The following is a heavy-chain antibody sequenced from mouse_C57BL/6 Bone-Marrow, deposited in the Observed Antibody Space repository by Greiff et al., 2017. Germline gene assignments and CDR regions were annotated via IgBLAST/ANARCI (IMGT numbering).Heavy chain of an antibody. J-gene: IGHJ2*01. CDR1: GYTFTDYE. Sequence: QVHVKQSGAELVRPGASVTLSCKASGYTFTDYEMHWVKQTPVHGLEWIGAIDPETGGTAYNQKFKGKAILTADKSSSTAYMELRSLTSEDSAVYYCTREGSSSFDYWGQGTTLTVSS. CDR2: IDPETGGT. D-gene: IGHD1-1*01. CDR3: TREGSSSFDY. V-gene: IGHV1-15*01.